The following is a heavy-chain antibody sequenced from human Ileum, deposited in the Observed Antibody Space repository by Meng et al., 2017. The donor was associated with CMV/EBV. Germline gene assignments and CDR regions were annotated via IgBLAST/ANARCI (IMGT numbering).Heavy chain of an antibody. Sequence: GGSLRLSCKGSGYRSTTYWIGWVRQMPGKGLEWMGIIYPGDSDTRYSPSFQGQVTISADKSISTVYLQWSGLKASDTATYYCAKSEDYYYGMDVWGQGTTVTVSS. CDR3: AKSEDYYYGMDV. J-gene: IGHJ6*02. CDR1: GYRSTTYW. CDR2: IYPGDSDT. V-gene: IGHV5-51*01.